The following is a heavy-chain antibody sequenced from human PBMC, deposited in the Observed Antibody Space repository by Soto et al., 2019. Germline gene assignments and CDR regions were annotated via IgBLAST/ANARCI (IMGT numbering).Heavy chain of an antibody. D-gene: IGHD2-21*02. Sequence: PSETLSLTCTVSGGSISFDHYHWTWIRQPPGKGLEWIGYVHYSGSVLYNPSLQSRVSISVDTSKNQFSLKLSSVTAADTAVYFCAREDDGGDRDYYGLDVWGQGTTATVSS. CDR2: VHYSGSV. J-gene: IGHJ6*02. CDR1: GGSISFDHYH. CDR3: AREDDGGDRDYYGLDV. V-gene: IGHV4-30-4*01.